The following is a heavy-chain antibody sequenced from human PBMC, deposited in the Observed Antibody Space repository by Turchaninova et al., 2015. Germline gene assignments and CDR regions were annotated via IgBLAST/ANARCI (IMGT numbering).Heavy chain of an antibody. V-gene: IGHV4-4*02. D-gene: IGHD1-7*01. CDR3: ATARTTRGNFDH. CDR2: IYHNGST. CDR1: GGSLSGSNW. J-gene: IGHJ4*02. Sequence: QVQLQQPGTGLVQPSRTLSHHCSASGGSLSGSNWWSWVRQSPGKGLEWNVEIYHNGSTNYNPSLTSRVTASIDKSKYQFSLRFYSVTAADTAVYFCATARTTRGNFDHWGQGTLVTVSS.